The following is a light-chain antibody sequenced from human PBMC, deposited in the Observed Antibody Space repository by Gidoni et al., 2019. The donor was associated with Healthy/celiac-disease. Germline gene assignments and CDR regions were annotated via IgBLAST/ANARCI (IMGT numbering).Light chain of an antibody. Sequence: EMVLTHSPGTLSLSPGERATLSCSASQSVSSSYLAWYQQKPGQAPRLLIYGASSRATGIPDRFSGSGSGTDFTLTISRLEPEDFAVYYCQQYGSSGVYTFGQGTKLEIK. CDR2: GAS. CDR1: QSVSSSY. V-gene: IGKV3-20*01. J-gene: IGKJ2*01. CDR3: QQYGSSGVYT.